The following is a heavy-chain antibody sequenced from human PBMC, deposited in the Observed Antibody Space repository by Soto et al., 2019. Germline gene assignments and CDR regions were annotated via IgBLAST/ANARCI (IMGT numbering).Heavy chain of an antibody. V-gene: IGHV1-58*02. D-gene: IGHD3-9*01. J-gene: IGHJ6*02. CDR1: GFTFTSSA. CDR3: AADNYDILTGYYAPHYYGMDV. Sequence: SVKVSCKASGFTFTSSAMQWVRQARGQRLEWIGWIVVGSGNTNYAQKFQERVTITRDMSTSTAYMELSSLRSEDTAVYYCAADNYDILTGYYAPHYYGMDVWGQGTTVTVSS. CDR2: IVVGSGNT.